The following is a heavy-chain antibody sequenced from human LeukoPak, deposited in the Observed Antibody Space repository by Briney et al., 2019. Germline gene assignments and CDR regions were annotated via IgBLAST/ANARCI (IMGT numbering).Heavy chain of an antibody. CDR2: INPNSGGT. V-gene: IGHV1-2*02. Sequence: GASVKVSCKASGYTFTGYYMHWVRQAPGQGLEWMGWINPNSGGTNYAQKFQGRVTMTRDMSTSTVYMELSSLRSEDTAVYYCARAPSGRGGSYYDREFDYWGQGTLVTVSS. CDR1: GYTFTGYY. CDR3: ARAPSGRGGSYYDREFDY. J-gene: IGHJ4*02. D-gene: IGHD1-26*01.